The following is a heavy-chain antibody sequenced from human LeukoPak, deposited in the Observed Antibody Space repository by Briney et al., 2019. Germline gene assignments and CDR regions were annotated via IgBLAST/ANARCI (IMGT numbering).Heavy chain of an antibody. V-gene: IGHV4-34*01. Sequence: PSETLSLTCAVYGGSFSGYYWSWIRQPPGKGLEWIGEINHSVSTNYNPSLKSRVTISVDTSKNQFSLKLSSVTAADTAVYYCARAAITMVRGARGHLDYWGQGTLVTVSS. D-gene: IGHD3-10*01. CDR1: GGSFSGYY. CDR3: ARAAITMVRGARGHLDY. J-gene: IGHJ4*02. CDR2: INHSVST.